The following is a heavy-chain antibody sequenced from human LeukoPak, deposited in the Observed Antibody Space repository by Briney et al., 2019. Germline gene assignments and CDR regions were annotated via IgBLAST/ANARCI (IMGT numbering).Heavy chain of an antibody. Sequence: PSETLSLTCTVSGGFISSYYWSWIRQPPGKGLEWIGYIYYSGSTNHNPSLKSRVTISVDTSKNQFSLKLSSVTAADTALYYCARGVEYSSSSGLGYWGQRTLVTVSS. D-gene: IGHD6-6*01. CDR1: GGFISSYY. V-gene: IGHV4-59*01. J-gene: IGHJ4*02. CDR3: ARGVEYSSSSGLGY. CDR2: IYYSGST.